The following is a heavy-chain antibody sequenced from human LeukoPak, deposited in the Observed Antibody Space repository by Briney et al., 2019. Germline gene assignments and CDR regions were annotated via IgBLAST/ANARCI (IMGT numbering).Heavy chain of an antibody. J-gene: IGHJ4*02. Sequence: SETLTLTCAVYGGSFSGYYWSWIRQPPGKGLEWIGEINHSGSTNYNPSLKSRVTISVDTSKNQFSLKLSSVTAADTAVYYCAILYDSSGALDYWGQGTLVTVSS. V-gene: IGHV4-34*01. CDR1: GGSFSGYY. CDR3: AILYDSSGALDY. D-gene: IGHD3-22*01. CDR2: INHSGST.